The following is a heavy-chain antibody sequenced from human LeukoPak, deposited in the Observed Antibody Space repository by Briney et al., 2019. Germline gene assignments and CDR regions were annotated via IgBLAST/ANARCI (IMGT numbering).Heavy chain of an antibody. CDR2: IYHSGST. Sequence: PSETLSLTCTVSGASISSYYWSWIRQPPGKGLEWIGYIYHSGSTNYNPSLKSRVTISVDTSQNQFSLKLTSVTAADTAVYYCARDGYSGSDALWGQGTLVTVSS. CDR1: GASISSYY. J-gene: IGHJ4*02. D-gene: IGHD5-12*01. CDR3: ARDGYSGSDAL. V-gene: IGHV4-59*01.